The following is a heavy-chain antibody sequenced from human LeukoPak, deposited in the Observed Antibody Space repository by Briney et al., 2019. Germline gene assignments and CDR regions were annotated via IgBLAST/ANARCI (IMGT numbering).Heavy chain of an antibody. Sequence: GGSLRLSCAASGFTFSIYAVSWVRQAPGKGLEWVSTIGSGGGSRYYADSVKGRFTISRDNSKNTLYLQMNSLRAEDTAVYYCASQSQVRYFDCWGQGNLVTVSS. CDR1: GFTFSIYA. J-gene: IGHJ4*02. CDR2: IGSGGGSR. V-gene: IGHV3-23*01. CDR3: ASQSQVRYFDC.